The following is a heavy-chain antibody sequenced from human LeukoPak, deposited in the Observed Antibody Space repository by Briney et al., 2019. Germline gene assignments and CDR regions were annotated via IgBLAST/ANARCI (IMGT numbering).Heavy chain of an antibody. D-gene: IGHD2-8*01. V-gene: IGHV4-59*01. J-gene: IGHJ5*02. CDR3: ARSVLDQSVYHWFDP. CDR1: GASIRSSY. Sequence: SETLSLTCTVSGASIRSSYWTWIRQPPGKGLEWIGYIYHTGSTNYNPSLKSRLTISLDTSKNQFSLKLNSVTAADTAVYYCARSVLDQSVYHWFDPWGQGSLVTVSS. CDR2: IYHTGST.